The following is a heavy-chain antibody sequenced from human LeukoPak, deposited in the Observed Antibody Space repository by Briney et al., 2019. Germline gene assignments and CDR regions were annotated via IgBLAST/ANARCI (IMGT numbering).Heavy chain of an antibody. CDR1: GFTFSSYG. CDR3: AKQPHWFGVNYFDY. V-gene: IGHV3-23*01. CDR2: ISGGGGST. D-gene: IGHD3-10*01. J-gene: IGHJ4*02. Sequence: GGSLRLSCAASGFTFSSYGMSWVRQAPGKGLEWVSAISGGGGSTYYTDSVKGRFTISRDNSKNTLYLQMNSLRAEDTAVYYCAKQPHWFGVNYFDYWGQGTLVTVSS.